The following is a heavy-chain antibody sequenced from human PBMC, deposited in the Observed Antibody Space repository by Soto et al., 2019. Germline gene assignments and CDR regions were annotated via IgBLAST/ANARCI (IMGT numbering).Heavy chain of an antibody. V-gene: IGHV3-21*01. D-gene: IGHD4-4*01. CDR3: ARGGLPINPHYSRMDV. CDR2: ISSSSSYI. Sequence: GSLRLSCAAPGFTFSSYSMNLVRQAPGKGLEWVSSISSSSSYIYYADSVKGRFTISRDDAKNSLYLQMNSLRAEDTAVYYCARGGLPINPHYSRMDVWGLVTTVTAS. CDR1: GFTFSSYS. J-gene: IGHJ6*02.